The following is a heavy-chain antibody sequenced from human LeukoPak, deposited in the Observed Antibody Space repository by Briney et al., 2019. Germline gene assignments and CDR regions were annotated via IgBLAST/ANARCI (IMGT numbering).Heavy chain of an antibody. D-gene: IGHD6-19*01. V-gene: IGHV4-34*01. Sequence: SETLSLTCAVYGGSFSGYYWSWIRQPPGKGLEWIGEINDSGSTNYDPSLKSRVTISVDTSKNQFSLKVNSVTAADTAVYYCARGTTGYTSGSFDYWGQGSLRTVSS. CDR2: INDSGST. J-gene: IGHJ4*02. CDR1: GGSFSGYY. CDR3: ARGTTGYTSGSFDY.